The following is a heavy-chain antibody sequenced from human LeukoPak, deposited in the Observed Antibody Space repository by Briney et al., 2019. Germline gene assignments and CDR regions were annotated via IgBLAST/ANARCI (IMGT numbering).Heavy chain of an antibody. CDR3: ARGRGYWVSFDY. V-gene: IGHV4-34*01. CDR1: GGSFSGYY. Sequence: SETLSLTCAVYGGSFSGYYWSWIRQPPGKGLEWIGEINHSGSTNYNPSRKSRVTISVDTSKNQFSLKLSSVTAADTAVYYCARGRGYWVSFDYWGQGTLVTVSS. D-gene: IGHD3-22*01. CDR2: INHSGST. J-gene: IGHJ4*02.